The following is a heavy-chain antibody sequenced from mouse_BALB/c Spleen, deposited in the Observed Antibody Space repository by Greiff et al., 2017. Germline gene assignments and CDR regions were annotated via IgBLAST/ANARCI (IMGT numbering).Heavy chain of an antibody. CDR2: ILPGSGST. Sequence: VQRVESGAELMKPGASVKISCKATGYTFSSYWIEWVKQRPGHGLEWIGEILPGSGSTNYNEKFKGKATFTADTSSNTAYMQLSSLTSEDSAVYYCARSRGTAYAMDYWGQGTSVTVSS. J-gene: IGHJ4*01. V-gene: IGHV1-9*01. D-gene: IGHD2-14*01. CDR1: GYTFSSYW. CDR3: ARSRGTAYAMDY.